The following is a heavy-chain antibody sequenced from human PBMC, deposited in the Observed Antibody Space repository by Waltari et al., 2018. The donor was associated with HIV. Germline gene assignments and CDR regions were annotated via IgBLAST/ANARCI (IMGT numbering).Heavy chain of an antibody. CDR3: ATHLTGSGTFFYYIMDN. D-gene: IGHD3-10*01. Sequence: EVQLVQSGGGVVSPEESVRLSCAVSGTLVSYTYMSWIRQSHERGREWLATREGDAKTTHYKESLRGRSVVSRDESKKILFLQMDGLRVDDSAVYFCATHLTGSGTFFYYIMDNWGRGTTVTVS. J-gene: IGHJ6*02. CDR2: REGDAKT. V-gene: IGHV3-53*02. CDR1: GTLVSYTY.